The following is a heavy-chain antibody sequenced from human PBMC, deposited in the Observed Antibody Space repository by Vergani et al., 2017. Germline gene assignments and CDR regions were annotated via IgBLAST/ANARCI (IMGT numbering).Heavy chain of an antibody. CDR2: ISGSGGST. CDR3: AKGGIVGATTGGYYYYYMDV. V-gene: IGHV3-23*01. CDR1: GFTSSSYA. J-gene: IGHJ6*03. Sequence: EVQLLESGGGLVQPGGSLRLSCAASGFTSSSYAMSWVRQAPGKGLEWVSAISGSGGSTYYADSVKGRFTISRDNSKNTLYLQMNSLRAEDTAVYYCAKGGIVGATTGGYYYYYMDVWGKGP. D-gene: IGHD1-26*01.